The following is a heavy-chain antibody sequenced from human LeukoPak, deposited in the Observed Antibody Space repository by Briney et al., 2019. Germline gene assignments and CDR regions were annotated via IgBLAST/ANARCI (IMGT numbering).Heavy chain of an antibody. D-gene: IGHD3-9*01. V-gene: IGHV4-34*01. CDR2: VNHSGST. J-gene: IGHJ5*02. CDR1: GGSFSGYY. Sequence: SETLSLTCAVYGGSFSGYYWSWIRQPPGKGLEWIGEVNHSGSTNYNPSLKSRVTISVDTSKNQFSLKLSSVTAADTAVYYCARRDILTGPNWFDPWGQGTLVTVSS. CDR3: ARRDILTGPNWFDP.